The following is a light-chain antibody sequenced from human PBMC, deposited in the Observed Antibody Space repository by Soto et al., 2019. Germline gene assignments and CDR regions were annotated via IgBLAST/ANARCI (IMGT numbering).Light chain of an antibody. CDR3: MQALQTPLT. CDR1: QSLLHSNGYNY. CDR2: LGS. V-gene: IGKV2-28*01. Sequence: DIVLTQSPLSLPVPPGEPASIXXRSXQSLLHSNGYNYLDWYLQKPGQSPQXXIYLGSNRASGVPDRFSGSGSGTDFTLKISRVEAEDVGVYYCMQALQTPLTFGGGTKVDIK. J-gene: IGKJ4*01.